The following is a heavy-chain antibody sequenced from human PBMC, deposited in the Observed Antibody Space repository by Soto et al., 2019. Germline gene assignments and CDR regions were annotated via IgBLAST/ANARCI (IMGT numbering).Heavy chain of an antibody. CDR1: GFTFSSNG. CDR3: ARWVGGSMYDNSGKYDS. J-gene: IGHJ5*01. CDR2: VAYDGSKT. V-gene: IGHV3-30*03. Sequence: QVQLVESGGGVVQPGRSLRLTCAASGFTFSSNGMHWVRQAPGKGLEWVALVAYDGSKTYYGDSVRGRFTISRENSENTLYLKMNSLRAEDTAVYYCARWVGGSMYDNSGKYDSWGQGTLVTVSS. D-gene: IGHD3-22*01.